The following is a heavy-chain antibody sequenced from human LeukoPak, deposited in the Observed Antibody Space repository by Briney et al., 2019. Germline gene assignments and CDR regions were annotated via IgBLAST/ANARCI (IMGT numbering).Heavy chain of an antibody. J-gene: IGHJ1*01. CDR1: GFTFSSYA. Sequence: GSLRLSCAASGFTFSSYAMHWVRQAPGKGLEWVAVISYDGSNKYYADSVKGRFTISRDNSKKVLNLQMNNLRAEDTAVYYCAKDPQFFQYWGRGTLVAISS. CDR2: ISYDGSNK. V-gene: IGHV3-30-3*01. CDR3: AKDPQFFQY.